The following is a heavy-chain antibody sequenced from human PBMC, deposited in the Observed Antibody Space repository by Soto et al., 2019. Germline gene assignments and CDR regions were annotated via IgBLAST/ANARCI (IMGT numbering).Heavy chain of an antibody. D-gene: IGHD6-13*01. V-gene: IGHV1-3*01. CDR3: ARSPSRWAAETQHDP. CDR2: INGGAGDT. CDR1: GYTFTAYA. Sequence: ASVKVSCKASGYTFTAYAIHWVRQAPGQRFQWMGWINGGAGDTLYSQNFQGRVTFTRDTASSTAFMVLSSLNSEDTAVYYCARSPSRWAAETQHDPWGQGSLVTVSS. J-gene: IGHJ5*02.